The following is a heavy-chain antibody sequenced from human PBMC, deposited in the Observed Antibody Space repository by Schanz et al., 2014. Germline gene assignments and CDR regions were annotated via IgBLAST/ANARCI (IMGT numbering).Heavy chain of an antibody. CDR3: VSSGSYSSYAF. Sequence: EVQLLESGGGLVQPGGSLKLSCAASGLIFSNYVMSWVRQAPGEGLEWVSTIGTSGGTNYAESVKGRFTISRDNSKNTLYLQMNSLRAEDTAVYHCVSSGSYSSYAFWGQGTLVTVSS. J-gene: IGHJ4*02. D-gene: IGHD3-10*01. CDR1: GLIFSNYV. CDR2: IGTSGGT. V-gene: IGHV3-23*01.